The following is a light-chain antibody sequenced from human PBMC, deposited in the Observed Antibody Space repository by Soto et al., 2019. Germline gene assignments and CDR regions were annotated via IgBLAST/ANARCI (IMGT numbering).Light chain of an antibody. V-gene: IGLV1-44*01. CDR1: SSNIGTNT. Sequence: QSALTQPPSASGTPGQTVTISCSGSSSNIGTNTVIWYQQLPGSAPQILLYNTNQRPSGVPGRFSGSKYGTSASLAISGLQSEDEADYYCAAWDGSLNVVLFGGGTKVTVL. CDR2: NTN. J-gene: IGLJ2*01. CDR3: AAWDGSLNVVL.